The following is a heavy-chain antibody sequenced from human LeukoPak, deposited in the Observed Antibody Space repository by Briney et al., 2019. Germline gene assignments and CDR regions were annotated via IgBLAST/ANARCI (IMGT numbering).Heavy chain of an antibody. CDR2: IRNKAKGYTT. Sequence: GGSLRLSCAVSGFNFSYHYMDWVRQAPGKGLERVGRIRNKAKGYTTEYAASVKGRFTISRDDSTNSLYLQMNSLKTEDTAVYYCARGFNGLDSKVGENWGQGTLVTVSS. CDR1: GFNFSYHY. CDR3: ARGFNGLDSKVGEN. J-gene: IGHJ4*02. V-gene: IGHV3-72*01. D-gene: IGHD1-26*01.